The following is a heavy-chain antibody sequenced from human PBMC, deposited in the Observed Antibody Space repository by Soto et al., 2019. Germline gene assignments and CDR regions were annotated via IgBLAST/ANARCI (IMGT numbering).Heavy chain of an antibody. J-gene: IGHJ4*02. CDR3: ARSVEGHFDY. CDR2: ITSDTLTI. CDR1: GFKFDIYS. Sequence: EVQLVESGGGLVRPGESLRLSCAASGFKFDIYSMNWIRQAPGKGLEWVSYITSDTLTIRYADSVRGRFIISRDNAGNSVFLQMNRLRDEDTATYYCARSVEGHFDYWGQGALVTVSS. D-gene: IGHD6-19*01. V-gene: IGHV3-48*02.